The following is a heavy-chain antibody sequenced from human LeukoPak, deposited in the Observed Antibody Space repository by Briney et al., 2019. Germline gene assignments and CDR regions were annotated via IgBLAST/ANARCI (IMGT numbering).Heavy chain of an antibody. D-gene: IGHD3-9*01. J-gene: IGHJ5*02. CDR1: GGSISSSSYY. V-gene: IGHV4-39*07. CDR3: ARARERFDWLFRFDP. CDR2: IYYSGST. Sequence: PSETLSLTCTVSGGSISSSSYYWGWIRQPPGKGLEWIGSIYYSGSTYYNPSLKSRVTISVDTSKNQFSLKLSSVTAADTAVYYCARARERFDWLFRFDPWGQGTLVTVSS.